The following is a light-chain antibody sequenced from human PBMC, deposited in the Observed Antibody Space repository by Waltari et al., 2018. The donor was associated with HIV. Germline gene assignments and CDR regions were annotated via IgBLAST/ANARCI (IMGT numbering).Light chain of an antibody. CDR3: ASWDDSLGGLWV. V-gene: IGLV1-47*01. Sequence: QSVLTQPPSASGTPGQRVTLSCSGTGSSIGTNYVFWYQQLPGPSPRLLIDRNELRPAGVPDRFSGSKSGPSASLAISGLRSEDEASYYCASWDDSLGGLWVFGGGTKLTVL. J-gene: IGLJ3*02. CDR1: GSSIGTNY. CDR2: RNE.